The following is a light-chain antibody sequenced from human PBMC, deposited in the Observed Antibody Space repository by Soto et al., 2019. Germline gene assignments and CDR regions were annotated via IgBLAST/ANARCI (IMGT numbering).Light chain of an antibody. J-gene: IGKJ1*01. CDR2: DAS. CDR3: QQYENYWT. Sequence: DIQMTQSPSTLSATAGDRVTITCRATQRISSWLAWYQHKPGKAPKLLIYDASNLDSGVPSRFSGGGSGTEFSLTISNLQPDDSATYYCQQYENYWTFGQGTRVEIK. V-gene: IGKV1-5*01. CDR1: QRISSW.